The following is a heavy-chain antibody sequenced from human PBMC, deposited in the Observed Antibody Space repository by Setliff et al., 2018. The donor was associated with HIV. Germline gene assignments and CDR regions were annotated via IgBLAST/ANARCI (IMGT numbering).Heavy chain of an antibody. Sequence: GGSLRLSCAASGFTFSSYSMNWVRQAPGKGLEWVSSIGSSNHGIHYTASVQGRFTVSRDNANNLLFLQMNNLRDEDTAVYYCASFYGDYGYWGHGTQVTVSS. CDR1: GFTFSSYS. CDR3: ASFYGDYGY. D-gene: IGHD3-10*01. J-gene: IGHJ4*01. V-gene: IGHV3-21*04. CDR2: IGSSNHGI.